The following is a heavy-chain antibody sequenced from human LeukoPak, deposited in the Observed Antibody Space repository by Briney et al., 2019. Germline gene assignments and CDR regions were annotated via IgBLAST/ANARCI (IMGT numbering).Heavy chain of an antibody. V-gene: IGHV1-8*03. CDR3: ARTGTPFDY. CDR2: MNPNRGKT. Sequence: ASVKVSCKASGYTFTSYDINWVRQATGQGREGMGGMNPNRGKTGYAKKFQGRGTITRNTSTRTAYMELSSLRSEDTAVYYCARTGTPFDYWGQGTLVTVSS. D-gene: IGHD1-14*01. J-gene: IGHJ4*02. CDR1: GYTFTSYD.